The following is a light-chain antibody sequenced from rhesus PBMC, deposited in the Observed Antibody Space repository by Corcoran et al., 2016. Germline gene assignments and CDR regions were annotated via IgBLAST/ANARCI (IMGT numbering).Light chain of an antibody. CDR3: QQYNNSPLT. V-gene: IGKV1-66*01. J-gene: IGKJ4*01. CDR1: QGINNY. CDR2: YAS. Sequence: DIQMTQSPSSLSASVGDRVTITCRASQGINNYLSWYQQKPVKAPKPLIYYASSFETGVPSRFSGSRSGTDYTLTISSLQPEDIATYYCQQYNNSPLTFDGGTKVELK.